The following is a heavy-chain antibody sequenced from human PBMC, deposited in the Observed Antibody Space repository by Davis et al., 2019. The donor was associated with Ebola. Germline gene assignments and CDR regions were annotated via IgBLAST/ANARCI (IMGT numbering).Heavy chain of an antibody. CDR2: IYYSGST. J-gene: IGHJ4*02. V-gene: IGHV4-59*01. CDR3: ARGRNGHDPLGY. D-gene: IGHD1-1*01. CDR1: GGSISSYY. Sequence: PSETLSLTCTVSGGSISSYYWSWIRQPPGKGLEWIGYIYYSGSTNYNPSLKSRVTISVDTSKNQFSLKLSSVTAADTAVYYCARGRNGHDPLGYWGQGTLVTVSS.